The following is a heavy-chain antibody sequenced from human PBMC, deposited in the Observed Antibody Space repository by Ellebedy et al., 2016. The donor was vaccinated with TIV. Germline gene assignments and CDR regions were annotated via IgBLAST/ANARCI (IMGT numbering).Heavy chain of an antibody. V-gene: IGHV3-23*01. CDR2: INGNGRST. CDR1: GFTFSDYS. J-gene: IGHJ6*02. Sequence: GESLKISCAASGFTFSDYSMNWVRQVPGKGLEWVSSINGNGRSTYYADSVKGRFTMSRDNSKSTLSLQMNSLRAEDTAVYYCAKAILTGYSTSHYYYGMDVWGQGTTVTVSS. D-gene: IGHD3-9*01. CDR3: AKAILTGYSTSHYYYGMDV.